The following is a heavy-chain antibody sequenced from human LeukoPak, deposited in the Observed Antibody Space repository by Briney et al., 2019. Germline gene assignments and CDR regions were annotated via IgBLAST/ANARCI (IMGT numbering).Heavy chain of an antibody. V-gene: IGHV4-39*07. J-gene: IGHJ5*02. Sequence: SETLSLTCTVSGGSISSGSYYWRWLRQPPGTGLEWLGEINHSGSTNYNPSLKSRVTISVDTSKNQFSLKLSSVTAADTAVYYCARLPYYYDSSGYYRWFDPWGQGTLVTVSS. CDR1: GGSISSGSYY. CDR3: ARLPYYYDSSGYYRWFDP. D-gene: IGHD3-22*01. CDR2: INHSGST.